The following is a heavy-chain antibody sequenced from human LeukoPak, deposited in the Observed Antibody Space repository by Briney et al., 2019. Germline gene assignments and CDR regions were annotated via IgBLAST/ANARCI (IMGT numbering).Heavy chain of an antibody. CDR2: IFNTGSP. CDR3: ARRRWFDP. J-gene: IGHJ5*02. Sequence: SQTLSLTCSVSGGSISSGDYYWSWIRQTPEKGLEWIGHIFNTGSPYYTPSLKSRVTISVDTSKNQFSLKLSSVTAADTAVYYCARRRWFDPWGQGTLVTVSS. CDR1: GGSISSGDYY. V-gene: IGHV4-30-4*08.